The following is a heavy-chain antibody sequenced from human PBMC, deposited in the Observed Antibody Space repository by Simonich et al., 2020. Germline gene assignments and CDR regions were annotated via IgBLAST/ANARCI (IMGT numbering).Heavy chain of an antibody. Sequence: QVQLVQSGAEVKKPGASVKVSCKASGYTFTGYYMPWVRQAPGQGLVWRGWSKANRGGTNYAQKFQGRVTMTRDTSISTAYMGLSRLRSDDTAEYYCARVRFEAFDIWGQGTMVTVSS. CDR2: SKANRGGT. CDR3: ARVRFEAFDI. V-gene: IGHV1-2*02. J-gene: IGHJ3*02. CDR1: GYTFTGYY.